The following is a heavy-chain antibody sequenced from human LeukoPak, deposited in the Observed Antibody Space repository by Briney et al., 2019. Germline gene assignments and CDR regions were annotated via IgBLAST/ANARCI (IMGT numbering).Heavy chain of an antibody. J-gene: IGHJ4*02. CDR3: ARHRESITMVRGALIFDFDY. Sequence: SETLSLTCTVSGGSISSSNYYWGWIRQPPGKGLEWIGSIYYSGSTYYNPSLKSRVTISVGTSKSQFSLKLSSVTAADTAVYYCARHRESITMVRGALIFDFDYWGQGTLVTVSS. CDR2: IYYSGST. V-gene: IGHV4-39*01. D-gene: IGHD3-10*01. CDR1: GGSISSSNYY.